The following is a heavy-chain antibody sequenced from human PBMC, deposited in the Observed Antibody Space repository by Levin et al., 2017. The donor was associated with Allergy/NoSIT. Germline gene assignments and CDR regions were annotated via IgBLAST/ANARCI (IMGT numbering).Heavy chain of an antibody. CDR3: ARGRPKPRFDY. V-gene: IGHV4-34*01. Sequence: KASETLSLTCAVYGGSFSGYYWSWIRQPPGKGLEWIGEINHSGSTNYNPSLKSRVTISVDTSKNQFSLKLSSVTAADTAVYYCARGRPKPRFDYWGQGTLVTVSS. CDR1: GGSFSGYY. D-gene: IGHD6-6*01. CDR2: INHSGST. J-gene: IGHJ4*02.